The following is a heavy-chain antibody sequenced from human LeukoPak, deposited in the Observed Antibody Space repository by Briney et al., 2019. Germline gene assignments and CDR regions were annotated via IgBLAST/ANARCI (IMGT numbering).Heavy chain of an antibody. V-gene: IGHV4-61*02. CDR1: GGSISSGSYY. J-gene: IGHJ6*03. CDR2: IYTSGST. Sequence: PSQTLSLTCTVSGGSISSGSYYWSWIRQPAGKGLEWIGRIYTSGSTNYNPSLKSRVTISVDTSKNQFSLKLRSVTAADTAVHYCARTIFGEEYYMDVWGKGTTVTVSS. D-gene: IGHD3-3*01. CDR3: ARTIFGEEYYMDV.